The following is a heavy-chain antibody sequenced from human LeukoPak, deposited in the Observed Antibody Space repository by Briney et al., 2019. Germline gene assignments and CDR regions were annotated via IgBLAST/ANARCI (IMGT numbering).Heavy chain of an antibody. D-gene: IGHD3-22*01. V-gene: IGHV4-34*01. CDR2: INHSGST. J-gene: IGHJ5*02. CDR1: GGSFSGYY. CDR3: AREDGYYYDSSGYSNWFDP. Sequence: SETLSLTCAVYGGSFSGYYWSWIRQPPGKGLEWIGEINHSGSTNYNPSLKSRVTISVDTSKNQFSLKLSSVTAADTAVYYCAREDGYYYDSSGYSNWFDPWGQGTPVTVSS.